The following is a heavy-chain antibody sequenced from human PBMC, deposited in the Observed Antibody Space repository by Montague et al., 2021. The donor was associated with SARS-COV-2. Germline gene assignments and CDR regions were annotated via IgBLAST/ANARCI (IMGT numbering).Heavy chain of an antibody. CDR1: SGSISPSDTHY. V-gene: IGHV4-39*01. CDR2: ISYSGST. CDR3: ARHSPTHAFDP. J-gene: IGHJ5*02. Sequence: SETLSLTCVVSSGSISPSDTHYWGWVRQAPGKGLEWIATISYSGSTPYHPPLRSRVTISADTPKNRSSLNLRSVTAADPSVYYCARHSPTHAFDPWGQGILVTVPS.